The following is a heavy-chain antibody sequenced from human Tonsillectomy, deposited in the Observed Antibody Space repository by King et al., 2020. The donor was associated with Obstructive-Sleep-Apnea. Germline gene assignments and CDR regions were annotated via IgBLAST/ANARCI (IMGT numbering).Heavy chain of an antibody. CDR1: GGSIRSGGYY. J-gene: IGHJ6*02. V-gene: IGHV4-31*03. D-gene: IGHD3-10*01. Sequence: QVQLQESGPGLVKPSQTLSLTCTVSGGSIRSGGYYWRWIRQHPGKGLEWLGDIYYSGSTYYNPSLKSRVTILVDTSKDQFSLKLSSVTAAETAVYYCARDRGSGSYLRGVYYYGMDVWGQGTTVTVSS. CDR2: IYYSGST. CDR3: ARDRGSGSYLRGVYYYGMDV.